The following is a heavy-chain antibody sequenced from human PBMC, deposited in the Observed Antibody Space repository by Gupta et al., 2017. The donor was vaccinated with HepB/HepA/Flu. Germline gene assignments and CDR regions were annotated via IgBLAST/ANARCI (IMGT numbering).Heavy chain of an antibody. CDR2: ISYDGSNK. Sequence: VRQAPGKGLEWVAVISYDGSNKYYADSVKGRCTIARDNSKNTLYLQMNSLRAEDTAVYYCAKDRSGSGSPNYYYYYGMDVGGQGTTVTVSS. D-gene: IGHD3-10*01. J-gene: IGHJ6*02. CDR3: AKDRSGSGSPNYYYYYGMDV. V-gene: IGHV3-30*18.